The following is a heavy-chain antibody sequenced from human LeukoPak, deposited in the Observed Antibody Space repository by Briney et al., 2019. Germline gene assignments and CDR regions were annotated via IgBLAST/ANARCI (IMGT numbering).Heavy chain of an antibody. V-gene: IGHV3-21*01. CDR1: GGSFSGYY. J-gene: IGHJ5*02. CDR3: ARQSSSWYLWFDP. CDR2: ISSSSSYI. D-gene: IGHD6-13*01. Sequence: ETLSLTCAVYGGSFSGYYWSWIRQAPGKGLEWVSSISSSSSYIYYADSVKGRFTISRDNAKNSLYLQMNSLRAEDTAVYYCARQSSSWYLWFDPWGQGTLVTVSS.